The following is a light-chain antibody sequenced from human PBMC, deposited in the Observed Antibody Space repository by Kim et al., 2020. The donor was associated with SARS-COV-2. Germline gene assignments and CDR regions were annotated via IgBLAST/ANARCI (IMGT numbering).Light chain of an antibody. CDR1: ETVRY. CDR3: QERSKWT. J-gene: IGKJ1*01. V-gene: IGKV3-11*01. CDR2: DAS. Sequence: EIVLTQSPATLSLSPGERATLSCRASETVRYLAWYQQKPGQAPRLLTSDASNRATGIPDRFSGSGSGTDFTLTISSLEPEDFAVYYCQERSKWTFGQGTKVDIK.